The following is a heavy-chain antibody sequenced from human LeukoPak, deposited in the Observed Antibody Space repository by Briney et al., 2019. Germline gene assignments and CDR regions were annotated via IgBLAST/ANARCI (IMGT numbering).Heavy chain of an antibody. D-gene: IGHD6-19*01. Sequence: SETLSLTCTVSGGSISSYYWSWIRQPPGKGLEWIGYIYYSGSTNYNPSLKGRVTISVDTSKNQFSLKLSSVTAADTAVYYCARHIRYTSGPDYWGQGTLVTVSS. CDR1: GGSISSYY. V-gene: IGHV4-59*08. J-gene: IGHJ4*02. CDR2: IYYSGST. CDR3: ARHIRYTSGPDY.